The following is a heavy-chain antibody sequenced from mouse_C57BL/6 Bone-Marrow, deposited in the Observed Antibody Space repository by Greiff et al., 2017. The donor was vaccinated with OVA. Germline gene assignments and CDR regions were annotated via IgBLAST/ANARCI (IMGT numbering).Heavy chain of an antibody. J-gene: IGHJ2*01. CDR3: ARRGDYPYYFDY. CDR2: INPNNGGT. V-gene: IGHV1-26*01. Sequence: VQLQQSGPELVKPGASVKISCKASGYTFTDYYMTWVKQSHGKSLEWIGDINPNNGGTSYNQKVKGKATLTVDKSSSTAYRELRSLISEDTAVYYCARRGDYPYYFDYWGQGTTLTVSS. D-gene: IGHD2-4*01. CDR1: GYTFTDYY.